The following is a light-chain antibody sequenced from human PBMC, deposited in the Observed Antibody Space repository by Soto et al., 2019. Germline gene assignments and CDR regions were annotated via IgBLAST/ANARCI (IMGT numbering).Light chain of an antibody. CDR1: QTIASRY. Sequence: EIELTQSPGTLSLSPGERVTLSCRASQTIASRYLAWYQHQPGQATRLLIYRTFARDPGIPSRFSGGGSGTDFTLTISRLERDDFAVYYCQQYDTYPPTFGQGTRLDIK. V-gene: IGKV3-20*01. CDR3: QQYDTYPPT. CDR2: RTF. J-gene: IGKJ5*01.